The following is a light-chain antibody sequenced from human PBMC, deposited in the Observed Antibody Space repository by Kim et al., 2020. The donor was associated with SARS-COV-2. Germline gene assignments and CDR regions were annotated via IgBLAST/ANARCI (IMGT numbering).Light chain of an antibody. CDR3: QAWDSSTVA. Sequence: ELTQSPSVSVSPGQTATITCSGDKLGDKFACWYHQKPGQSPVVVIYQDRQRPSGIPERFSGSNSGNTATLTISGTQAVDEADYYCQAWDSSTVAFGGGTQLTVL. CDR1: KLGDKF. J-gene: IGLJ2*01. V-gene: IGLV3-1*01. CDR2: QDR.